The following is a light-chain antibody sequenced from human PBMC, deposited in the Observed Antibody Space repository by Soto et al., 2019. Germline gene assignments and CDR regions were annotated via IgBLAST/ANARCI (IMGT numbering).Light chain of an antibody. CDR1: SSDVGGYNY. Sequence: QSALTQPASVSGSPGQSITISCTGTSSDVGGYNYVSWYQQHPGKAPKLMIYGVRNRPSGVSNRFSGSKSGNTASLTISGLQAEDEADYFCTSYTRSSTLVFGGGTKVTVL. J-gene: IGLJ2*01. CDR3: TSYTRSSTLV. CDR2: GVR. V-gene: IGLV2-14*03.